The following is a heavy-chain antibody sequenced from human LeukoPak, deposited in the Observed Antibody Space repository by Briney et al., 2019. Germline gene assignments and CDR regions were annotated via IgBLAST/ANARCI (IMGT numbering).Heavy chain of an antibody. V-gene: IGHV1-69*13. D-gene: IGHD6-6*01. Sequence: SVKVSCKASGGTFSSYAISWVRQAPGQGLEWMGGIIPIFGTANYAQKFQGRVTITADESTSTAYMELSSLRSEDTAVYYCARAWDSSSSWGPAGFDYWGQGTLVTVSS. J-gene: IGHJ4*02. CDR1: GGTFSSYA. CDR3: ARAWDSSSSWGPAGFDY. CDR2: IIPIFGTA.